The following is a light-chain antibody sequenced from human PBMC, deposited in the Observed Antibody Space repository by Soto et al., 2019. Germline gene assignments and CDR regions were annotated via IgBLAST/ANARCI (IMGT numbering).Light chain of an antibody. CDR2: DAS. Sequence: DIQMTQSPSTLSASVGDRVTITCRASQSISNYLAWYQQKPGIAPNLLIYDASSLESGVPSRFSGSGSGTEFTLTISSVQPDDFATYYCQHYNSYSQTFGQGTKVEFK. V-gene: IGKV1-5*01. CDR3: QHYNSYSQT. CDR1: QSISNY. J-gene: IGKJ1*01.